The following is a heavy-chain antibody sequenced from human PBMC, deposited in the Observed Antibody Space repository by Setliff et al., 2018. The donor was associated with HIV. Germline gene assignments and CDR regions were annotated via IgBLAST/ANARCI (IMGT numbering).Heavy chain of an antibody. CDR1: GGTFSSYA. Sequence: SVKVSCKASGGTFSSYAISWVRQAPGQGLEWMGGIIPILGIANYAQKFQGRVTITADKSTSTAYMELSGLRSEDTAVYYCARDCAVVGGTGSLDSWGQGTLVTVSS. CDR3: ARDCAVVGGTGSLDS. J-gene: IGHJ4*02. V-gene: IGHV1-69*10. CDR2: IIPILGIA. D-gene: IGHD1-26*01.